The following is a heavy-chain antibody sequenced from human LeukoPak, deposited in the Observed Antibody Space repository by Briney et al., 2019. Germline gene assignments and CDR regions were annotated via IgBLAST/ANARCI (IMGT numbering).Heavy chain of an antibody. CDR3: ARQIGIAAAGRRSNWFDP. V-gene: IGHV4-59*08. D-gene: IGHD6-13*01. CDR2: IYDSGST. Sequence: SETLSLTCTVSGGSISSYYWSWIRQPPGKGLEWIGYIYDSGSTNYNPSLKSRVTISVDTSKNQFSLKLSSVTAADTAVYYCARQIGIAAAGRRSNWFDPWGQGTLVTVSS. J-gene: IGHJ5*02. CDR1: GGSISSYY.